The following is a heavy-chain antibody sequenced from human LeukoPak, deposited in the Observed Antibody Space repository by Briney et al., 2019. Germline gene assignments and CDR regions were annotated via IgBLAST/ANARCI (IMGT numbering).Heavy chain of an antibody. CDR2: ISSSSSYI. V-gene: IGHV3-21*01. CDR3: ASPEYSYGFNDAFDI. J-gene: IGHJ3*02. Sequence: PGRSLRLPCAASGFTFSSYSMNWVRQAPGKGLEWVSSISSSSSYIYYADSVKGRFTISRDNAKNSLYLQMNSLRAEDTAVYYCASPEYSYGFNDAFDIWGQGTMVTVSS. D-gene: IGHD5-18*01. CDR1: GFTFSSYS.